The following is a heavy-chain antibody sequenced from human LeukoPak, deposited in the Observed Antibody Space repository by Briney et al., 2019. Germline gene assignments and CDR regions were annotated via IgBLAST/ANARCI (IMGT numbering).Heavy chain of an antibody. D-gene: IGHD2-2*01. CDR3: TADPPGMSTSTGIDH. Sequence: SKTDVGTTDYAAPVKGIFTISRDDSKYMLYLQMNSLKVEDTAVYYCTADPPGMSTSTGIDHWGQGTLVTVSS. J-gene: IGHJ4*02. CDR2: SKTDVGTT. V-gene: IGHV3-15*05.